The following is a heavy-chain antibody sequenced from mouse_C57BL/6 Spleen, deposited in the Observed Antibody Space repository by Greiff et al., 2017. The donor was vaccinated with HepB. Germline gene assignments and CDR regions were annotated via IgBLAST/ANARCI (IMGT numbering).Heavy chain of an antibody. J-gene: IGHJ3*01. V-gene: IGHV5-17*01. CDR1: GFTFSDYG. CDR2: ISSGSSTI. Sequence: VQLVESGGGLVKPGGSLKLSCAASGFTFSDYGMHWVRQAPEKGLEWVAYISSGSSTIYYADTVKGRFTISRDNAKNTLFLQMTSLRSEDTAMYYCASGRWAWFAYWGQGTLVTVSA. CDR3: ASGRWAWFAY.